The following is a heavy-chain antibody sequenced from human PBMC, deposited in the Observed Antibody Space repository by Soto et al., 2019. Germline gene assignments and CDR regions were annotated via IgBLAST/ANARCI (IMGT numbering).Heavy chain of an antibody. CDR3: ANPPVWFGESKHVY. Sequence: GGSLRLSCAASGFTFSSYAMSWVRQAPGKGLEWVSAISGSGGSTYYADSVKGRFTISRDNSKNTLYLQMNSLRAEDTAVYYCANPPVWFGESKHVYWGQGTLVTVSS. J-gene: IGHJ4*02. CDR2: ISGSGGST. CDR1: GFTFSSYA. D-gene: IGHD3-10*01. V-gene: IGHV3-23*01.